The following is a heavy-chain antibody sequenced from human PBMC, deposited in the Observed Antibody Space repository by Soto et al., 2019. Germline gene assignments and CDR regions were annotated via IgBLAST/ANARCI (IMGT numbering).Heavy chain of an antibody. Sequence: PGGSLRLSCTASGFTFGDYAMSWVRQAPGKGLEWVGFIRSKAYGGTTEYAASVKGRFTISRDDSKSIAYLQMNSLKTEDTAVYYCTRDQQLVRDYYYYYGMDVWGQGTTVTVSS. J-gene: IGHJ6*02. V-gene: IGHV3-49*04. CDR1: GFTFGDYA. D-gene: IGHD6-13*01. CDR3: TRDQQLVRDYYYYYGMDV. CDR2: IRSKAYGGTT.